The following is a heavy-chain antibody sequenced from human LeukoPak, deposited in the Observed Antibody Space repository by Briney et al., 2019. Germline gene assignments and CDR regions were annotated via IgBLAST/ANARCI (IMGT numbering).Heavy chain of an antibody. D-gene: IGHD5-24*01. J-gene: IGHJ4*02. CDR1: GFTFSSAG. CDR3: ATEGGSLEKINY. Sequence: GGSLRLSCAASGFTFSSAGMHWVRQAPGKGLEWVAVIWYDGSNKYYADSVKGRFTISRDNSKNTLYLQMNSLRAEDTAVYYCATEGGSLEKINYWGQGTLVTVSS. CDR2: IWYDGSNK. V-gene: IGHV3-33*01.